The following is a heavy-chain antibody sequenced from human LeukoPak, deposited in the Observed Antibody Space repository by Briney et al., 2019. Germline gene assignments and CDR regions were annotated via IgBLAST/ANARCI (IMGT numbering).Heavy chain of an antibody. D-gene: IGHD2-2*01. CDR3: AKGKTAYCSSTSCYAEYFQH. CDR1: GFTFSSYW. CDR2: INTDGSAI. J-gene: IGHJ1*01. Sequence: GGSLRLSCAASGFTFSSYWMHWVRQAPGKGLVWVSRINTDGSAITYADSVKGRFTISRDNAKNTLYLQMNSLRAEDTAVYYCAKGKTAYCSSTSCYAEYFQHWGQGTLVTVSS. V-gene: IGHV3-74*01.